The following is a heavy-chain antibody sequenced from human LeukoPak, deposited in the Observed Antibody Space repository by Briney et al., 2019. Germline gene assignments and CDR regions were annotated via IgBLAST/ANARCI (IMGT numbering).Heavy chain of an antibody. CDR3: ASSPLSSAMYYVH. Sequence: ASVKVSCKASGYNFSGHYMYWVRQAPGQGLEWMGWIKPSNGDTKYAQNFQGRVTMTRDTSISTAYMELSSLRSDDTAVYYCASSPLSSAMYYVHWGQETLVTVSS. CDR2: IKPSNGDT. J-gene: IGHJ4*02. V-gene: IGHV1-2*02. D-gene: IGHD1-26*01. CDR1: GYNFSGHY.